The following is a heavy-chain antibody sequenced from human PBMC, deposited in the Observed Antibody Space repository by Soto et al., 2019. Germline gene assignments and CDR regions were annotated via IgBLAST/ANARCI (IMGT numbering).Heavy chain of an antibody. D-gene: IGHD3-3*01. CDR2: ISYDGSNQ. CDR1: GFTFFSYG. CDR3: AKDRAGDIYVAARSGLDY. J-gene: IGHJ4*02. Sequence: QVQLVESGGGVVQPGRSLRLSCAASGFTFFSYGMHWVRQAPGKGLEWVAVISYDGSNQYYGDSVKGRFTISRDNSKNTLYLQMNSLRADDTAVYYCAKDRAGDIYVAARSGLDYWGQGTLVTVSS. V-gene: IGHV3-30*18.